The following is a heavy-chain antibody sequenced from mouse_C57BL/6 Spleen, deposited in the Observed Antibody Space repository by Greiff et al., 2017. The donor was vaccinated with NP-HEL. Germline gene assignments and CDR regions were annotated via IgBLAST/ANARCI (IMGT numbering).Heavy chain of an antibody. V-gene: IGHV3-6*01. Sequence: EVQLQQSGPGLVKPSQSLSLTCSVTGYSITSGYYWNWIRQFPGNKLEWMGYISYDGSNNYNPSLKNRISITRDTSKNQFFLKLNSVTTEDTATYYCASNYDYDGYAMDYWGQGTSVTVSS. CDR2: ISYDGSN. CDR3: ASNYDYDGYAMDY. D-gene: IGHD2-4*01. J-gene: IGHJ4*01. CDR1: GYSITSGYY.